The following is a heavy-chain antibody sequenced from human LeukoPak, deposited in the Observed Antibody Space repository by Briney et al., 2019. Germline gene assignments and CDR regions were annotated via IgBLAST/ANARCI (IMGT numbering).Heavy chain of an antibody. J-gene: IGHJ5*02. CDR2: INPNSGGT. Sequence: ASVKVSCKASGYTFTGYYMHWVRQAPGQGLEWMGWINPNSGGTNYAQKFQGRVTMTRDTSISTAYMELSRLRSDDTAVYYCARDLPDIVGATSNWFDPWGQGTLVTVSS. CDR3: ARDLPDIVGATSNWFDP. V-gene: IGHV1-2*02. CDR1: GYTFTGYY. D-gene: IGHD1-26*01.